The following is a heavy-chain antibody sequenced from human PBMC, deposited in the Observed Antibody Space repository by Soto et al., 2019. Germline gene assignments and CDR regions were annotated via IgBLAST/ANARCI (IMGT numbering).Heavy chain of an antibody. CDR1: GGSISSYY. D-gene: IGHD3-9*01. J-gene: IGHJ6*02. Sequence: PSETLSLTCTVSGGSISSYYWSWIRQPPGKGLEWIGYIYYSGSTNYNPSLKSRVTISVDTSKNQFSLKLSSVTAADTAVYYCASYGGTYYDILTGYYPPASAAYGMDVWGQGTTVTVSS. V-gene: IGHV4-59*01. CDR3: ASYGGTYYDILTGYYPPASAAYGMDV. CDR2: IYYSGST.